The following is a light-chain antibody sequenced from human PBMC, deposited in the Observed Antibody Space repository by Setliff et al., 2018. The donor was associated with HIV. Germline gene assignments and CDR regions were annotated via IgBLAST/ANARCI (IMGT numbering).Light chain of an antibody. Sequence: QSVLTQPASVSGSPGQSITISCTGSSSDVGGYNYVSWYQQHPGKAPKLMIYAVSNRPSGVSNRFSGSKSGNTASLTISGLQAEDEAGYYCSSYTSSTPLYVFGTGTKVTVL. CDR3: SSYTSSTPLYV. J-gene: IGLJ1*01. V-gene: IGLV2-14*03. CDR2: AVS. CDR1: SSDVGGYNY.